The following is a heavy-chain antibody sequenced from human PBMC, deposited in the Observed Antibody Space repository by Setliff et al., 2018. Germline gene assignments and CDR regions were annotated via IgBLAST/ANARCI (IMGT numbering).Heavy chain of an antibody. J-gene: IGHJ6*02. D-gene: IGHD2-2*02. CDR1: GYTFTSYD. V-gene: IGHV1-24*01. Sequence: ASVKVSCKASGYTFTSYDINWMRQAPGKGLEWMGGFDPEDGETIYAQKFQGRVTMTEDTSTDTAYMELSSLRSEDTAVYYCARDSRGLVPAAIEGSYYYYGMDVWGQGTTVTVSS. CDR2: FDPEDGET. CDR3: ARDSRGLVPAAIEGSYYYYGMDV.